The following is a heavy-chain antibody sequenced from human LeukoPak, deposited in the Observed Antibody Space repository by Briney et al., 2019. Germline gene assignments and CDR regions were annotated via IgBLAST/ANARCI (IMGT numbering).Heavy chain of an antibody. CDR1: GFTFNNYE. Sequence: PGGSLRLSCAASGFTFNNYEMNWVRQPPGKGLEWVSYISSSGRTMFYADSVKGRFTISRDNSKNTLHLQMNSLRAEDTAVYYCASTQRGDYFDYWGQGTLVTVSS. CDR3: ASTQRGDYFDY. V-gene: IGHV3-48*03. CDR2: ISSSGRTM. J-gene: IGHJ4*02. D-gene: IGHD2-15*01.